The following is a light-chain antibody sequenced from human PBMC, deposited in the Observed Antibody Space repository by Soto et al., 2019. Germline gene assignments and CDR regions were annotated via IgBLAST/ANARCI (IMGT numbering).Light chain of an antibody. CDR1: QSVSSSC. CDR2: GAS. Sequence: EIVLTQSPGTLSLSPGERATLSCRASQSVSSSCLAWYQQKPGQAPRLLIYGASSRATGIPDRFSGSGSGTDFTLTISRLEPEDFAVYYCQQYASSPTYTFGQGTKLQIK. CDR3: QQYASSPTYT. J-gene: IGKJ2*01. V-gene: IGKV3-20*01.